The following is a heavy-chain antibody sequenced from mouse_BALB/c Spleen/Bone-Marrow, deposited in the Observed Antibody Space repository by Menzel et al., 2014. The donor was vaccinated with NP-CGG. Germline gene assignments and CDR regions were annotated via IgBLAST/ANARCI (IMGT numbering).Heavy chain of an antibody. CDR2: IYPSNGGT. J-gene: IGHJ4*01. CDR1: GYTFTSYY. Sequence: QVQLQQSGAELVKPGASVKLSCKASGYTFTSYYMYWVKQRPGQGLEWIGDIYPSNGGTNFNEKFKNKATLTVDKSSSTANMQLNSMTSKDSAVYYYSRGRRDALDYWGQGTSVTVSS. V-gene: IGHV1-53*01. CDR3: SRGRRDALDY.